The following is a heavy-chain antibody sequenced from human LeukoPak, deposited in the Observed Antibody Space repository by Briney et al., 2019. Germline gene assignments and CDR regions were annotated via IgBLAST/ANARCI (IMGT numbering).Heavy chain of an antibody. CDR2: IWYDGSNK. J-gene: IGHJ4*02. CDR3: ARVRYSSGLYYFDY. Sequence: PGGSLRLSCAASGFTFSSYGMHWVRQAPGKGLEWVAVIWYDGSNKYYADSVKGRFTISRDNSKNTLYLQMNSLRAEDTAVYYCARVRYSSGLYYFDYWGQGTLVTVSS. CDR1: GFTFSSYG. D-gene: IGHD6-19*01. V-gene: IGHV3-33*01.